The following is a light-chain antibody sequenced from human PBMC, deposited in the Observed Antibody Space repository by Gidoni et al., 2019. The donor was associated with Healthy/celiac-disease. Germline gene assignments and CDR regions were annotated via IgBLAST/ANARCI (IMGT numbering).Light chain of an antibody. Sequence: DIQMTQSPSTLSASVGDRVTITCRASQSISSWLAWYQQKPGKAPKLLIYKASSLESGVPSSYSGSRSGTEFTLTISSLQPDYFATYYCQPYNSYPWTFGQGTRVEIK. CDR3: QPYNSYPWT. CDR1: QSISSW. CDR2: KAS. J-gene: IGKJ1*01. V-gene: IGKV1-5*03.